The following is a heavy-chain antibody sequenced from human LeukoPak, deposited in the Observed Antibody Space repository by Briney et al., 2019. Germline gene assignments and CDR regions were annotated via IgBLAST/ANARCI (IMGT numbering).Heavy chain of an antibody. V-gene: IGHV3-7*01. J-gene: IGHJ4*02. Sequence: GGSLRLSCAASGFTFSTYWMSWVRQAPGKGLEWVANIKQDGSEKYYLDTVKGRFTISRDNAKNSLYLQMNSLRAEDTAVYFCTREAAAGIDYWGQGTLVTVS. CDR3: TREAAAGIDY. CDR1: GFTFSTYW. D-gene: IGHD6-13*01. CDR2: IKQDGSEK.